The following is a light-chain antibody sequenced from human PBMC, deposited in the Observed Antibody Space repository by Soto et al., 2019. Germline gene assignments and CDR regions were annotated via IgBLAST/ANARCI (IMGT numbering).Light chain of an antibody. CDR3: EQYSTYKM. V-gene: IGKV1-5*03. CDR2: KAS. J-gene: IGKJ1*01. CDR1: QSINNR. Sequence: DIPLTQSPSTLAASIGDRVTITCRASQSINNRLAWYQQKPGKAPKLLIYKASSLASGVPSRFSGSGSATDFTLTITSLQCDDFASYYCEQYSTYKMFGQGTKVEIK.